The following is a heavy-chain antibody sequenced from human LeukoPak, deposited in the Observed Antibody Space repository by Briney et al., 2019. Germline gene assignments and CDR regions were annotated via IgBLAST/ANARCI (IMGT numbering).Heavy chain of an antibody. CDR3: ARGRFSYDNTGYSSFYY. D-gene: IGHD3-22*01. V-gene: IGHV3-21*01. Sequence: GGSLRLSCAASGFTFSSYSMNWVRQAPGKGLEWVSSISSSSSYIYYADSVKGRFTISRDNAKNSLYLQMNSLRAEDTAVYYCARGRFSYDNTGYSSFYYWGQGTLVTVSS. J-gene: IGHJ4*02. CDR2: ISSSSSYI. CDR1: GFTFSSYS.